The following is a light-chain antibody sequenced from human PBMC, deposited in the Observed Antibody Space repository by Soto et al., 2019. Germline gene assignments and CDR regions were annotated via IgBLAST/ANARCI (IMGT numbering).Light chain of an antibody. CDR2: GAS. CDR3: HQYTSPPWT. Sequence: PGDRATLSCRASQRVPGNYLAWFQQKPGQAPRLLIYGASSRAPAIPDRFSGSGSGTDFTLTISRLEPEDFAVYYCHQYTSPPWTLGQGTRVETK. CDR1: QRVPGNY. J-gene: IGKJ1*01. V-gene: IGKV3-20*01.